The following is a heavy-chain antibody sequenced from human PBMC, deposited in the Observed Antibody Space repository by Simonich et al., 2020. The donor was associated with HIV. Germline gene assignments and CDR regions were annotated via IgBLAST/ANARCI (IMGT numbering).Heavy chain of an antibody. D-gene: IGHD4-17*01. Sequence: QVQLVESGGGVVQPGRSLRLSCAASGFTFSGYGMHWVRQAPGRGVAGVAVIGYVGKIKYYARSVKGRFTISRDNSKNTLYLQMNSLRAEDTAMYYCVRRFDYGGDYWGQGTLVTVSS. CDR2: IGYVGKIK. V-gene: IGHV3-33*01. CDR3: VRRFDYGGDY. J-gene: IGHJ4*02. CDR1: GFTFSGYG.